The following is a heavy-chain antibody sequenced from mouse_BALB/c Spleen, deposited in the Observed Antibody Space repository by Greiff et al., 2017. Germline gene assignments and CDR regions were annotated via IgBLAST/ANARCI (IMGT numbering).Heavy chain of an antibody. CDR1: GYSITSGYY. V-gene: IGHV3-6*02. CDR3: ARDPGTDWYFDV. CDR2: ISYDGSN. D-gene: IGHD4-1*01. J-gene: IGHJ1*01. Sequence: DVKLQESGPGLVKPSQSLSLTCSVTGYSITSGYYWNWIRQFPGNKLEWMGYISYDGSNNYNPSLKNRISITRDTSKNQFFLKLNSVTTEDTATYYCARDPGTDWYFDVWGAGTTVTVSS.